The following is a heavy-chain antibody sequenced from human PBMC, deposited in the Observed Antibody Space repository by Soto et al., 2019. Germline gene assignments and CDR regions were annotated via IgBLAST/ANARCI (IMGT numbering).Heavy chain of an antibody. D-gene: IGHD3-22*01. V-gene: IGHV1-69*06. Sequence: GASVKVSCKASGGTFSSYRINWVRQAPGQGLEWVGGIVPIYRTADYAQKFQGRVTITGDTSITTAYLELSSLTSDDTAVYYCATDRVAFDMWGQGTKVTVSS. CDR3: ATDRVAFDM. CDR2: IVPIYRTA. J-gene: IGHJ3*02. CDR1: GGTFSSYR.